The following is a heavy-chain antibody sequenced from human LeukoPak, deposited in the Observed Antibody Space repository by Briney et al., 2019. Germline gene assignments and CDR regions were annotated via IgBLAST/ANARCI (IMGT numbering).Heavy chain of an antibody. D-gene: IGHD6-6*01. CDR1: GSPISSYY. CDR3: ARGEYSSSNYFDY. V-gene: IGHV4-59*07. CDR2: IYYSGST. Sequence: SDTLPLTCTVPGSPISSYYWSWIRQPPGKELEWIGYIYYSGSTNYNPSLKSRITILVDTSKNQFSLKLSSVTAADTAVYYCARGEYSSSNYFDYWGQGTLVTVSS. J-gene: IGHJ4*02.